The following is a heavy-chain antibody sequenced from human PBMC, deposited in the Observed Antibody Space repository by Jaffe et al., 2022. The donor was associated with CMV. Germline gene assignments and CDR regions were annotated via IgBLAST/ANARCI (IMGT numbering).Heavy chain of an antibody. V-gene: IGHV3-23*01. CDR2: ISGSGGST. Sequence: EVQLLESGGGLVQPGGSLRLSCAASGFTFSSYAMSWVRQAPGKGLEWVSAISGSGGSTYYADSVKGRFTISRDNSKNTLYLQMNSLRAEDTAVYYCAKYASYDFWSGYYPSVNGYYFDYWGQGTLVTVSS. J-gene: IGHJ4*02. CDR3: AKYASYDFWSGYYPSVNGYYFDY. D-gene: IGHD3-3*01. CDR1: GFTFSSYA.